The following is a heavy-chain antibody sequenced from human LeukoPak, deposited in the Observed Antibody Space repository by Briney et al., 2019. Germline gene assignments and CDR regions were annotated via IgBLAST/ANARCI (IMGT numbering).Heavy chain of an antibody. Sequence: SVKVSCKASGYTFTSYGISWVRQAPGQGLEWMGWISAYNGNTNYAQKLQGRVTMTTDTSTSTAYMELSSLQSDDTAVYYCARNPDEHWLDESENWYFDLWGSGTLVTVSS. J-gene: IGHJ2*01. CDR3: ARNPDEHWLDESENWYFDL. D-gene: IGHD6-19*01. CDR1: GYTFTSYG. CDR2: ISAYNGNT. V-gene: IGHV1-18*01.